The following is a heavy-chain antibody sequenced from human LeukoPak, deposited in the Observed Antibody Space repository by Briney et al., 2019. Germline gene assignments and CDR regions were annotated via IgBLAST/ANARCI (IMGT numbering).Heavy chain of an antibody. CDR1: GFTFNTYW. J-gene: IGHJ6*02. D-gene: IGHD3-22*01. Sequence: GGSLRLSCTASGFTFNTYWMNWVRQAPGKGLEWVAVISYDGSNKYYADSVKGRFTISRDNSKNTLYLQMNSLRAEDTAVYYCARSVYYDSSGYYYPYYCYGMDVWGQGTTVTVSS. CDR2: ISYDGSNK. CDR3: ARSVYYDSSGYYYPYYCYGMDV. V-gene: IGHV3-30-3*01.